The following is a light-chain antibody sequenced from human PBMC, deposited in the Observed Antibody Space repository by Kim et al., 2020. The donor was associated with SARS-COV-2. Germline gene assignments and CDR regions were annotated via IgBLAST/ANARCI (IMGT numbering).Light chain of an antibody. Sequence: VSPGQTASITCSGDKLGDKYACWYQQKPGQSPVLVIYQDSKRPSGIPERFSGSNSGNTATLTISGTQAMDEADYYCQAWDSSTAVFGGGTQLTVL. V-gene: IGLV3-1*01. J-gene: IGLJ2*01. CDR2: QDS. CDR1: KLGDKY. CDR3: QAWDSSTAV.